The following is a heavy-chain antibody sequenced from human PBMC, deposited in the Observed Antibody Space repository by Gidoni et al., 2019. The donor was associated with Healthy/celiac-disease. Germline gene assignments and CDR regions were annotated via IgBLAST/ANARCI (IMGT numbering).Heavy chain of an antibody. V-gene: IGHV3-23*01. CDR2: ISGSGGST. Sequence: EVQLLESGGGLVEPGGSLRLSCAASGFTISSYAMRWVRQAPGKGLEWVSAISGSGGSTDYADSVKGRFTISRDNSKNTLYLQMNSLRAEDTAVYYCAKGRGSTPLDAFDIWGQGTMVTVSS. CDR1: GFTISSYA. CDR3: AKGRGSTPLDAFDI. J-gene: IGHJ3*02. D-gene: IGHD2-2*01.